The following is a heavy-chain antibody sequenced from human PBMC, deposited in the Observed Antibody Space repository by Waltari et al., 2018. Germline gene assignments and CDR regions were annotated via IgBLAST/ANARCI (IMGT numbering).Heavy chain of an antibody. V-gene: IGHV4-30-4*08. CDR1: GGSISSGDYY. D-gene: IGHD4-4*01. J-gene: IGHJ6*03. CDR3: ARGPSDSNYPSYYYYMDV. Sequence: QVQLQESGPGLVKPSQTLSLTCTVSGGSISSGDYYWSWIRQPPGKGLEWIGYIYYSGSTYYNPSLKSRVTISVDTSKNQFSLKLSSVTAADTAVYYCARGPSDSNYPSYYYYMDVWGKGTTVTISS. CDR2: IYYSGST.